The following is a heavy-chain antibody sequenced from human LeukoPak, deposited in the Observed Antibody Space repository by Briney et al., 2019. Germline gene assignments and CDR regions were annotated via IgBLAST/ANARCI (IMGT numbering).Heavy chain of an antibody. Sequence: PGGALGLSCVASGLVVTNNAMKWVRQAPGKGREWVAAISGNGRPYYADSVKGRFTISRDTSKNIVYLQKNSLRAEDTALYSCATLYHDHGAYWGQGALVTVSA. CDR2: ISGNGRP. D-gene: IGHD4-17*01. V-gene: IGHV3-23*01. CDR3: ATLYHDHGAY. J-gene: IGHJ4*02. CDR1: GLVVTNNA.